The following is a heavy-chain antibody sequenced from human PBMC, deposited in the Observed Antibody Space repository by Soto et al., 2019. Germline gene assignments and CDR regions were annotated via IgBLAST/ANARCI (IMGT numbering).Heavy chain of an antibody. V-gene: IGHV3-43*01. CDR3: AKDSYDILTGQKRYFDS. D-gene: IGHD3-9*01. CDR2: ISWDGGTT. Sequence: LRLSCAASGFTFNAYTMHWVRQAPGKGLEWVSLISWDGGTTYYGGSVKGRFTVSRDNSDNSLYLQMTSLRSDDTAFYYCAKDSYDILTGQKRYFDSWGQGTLVTVSS. J-gene: IGHJ4*02. CDR1: GFTFNAYT.